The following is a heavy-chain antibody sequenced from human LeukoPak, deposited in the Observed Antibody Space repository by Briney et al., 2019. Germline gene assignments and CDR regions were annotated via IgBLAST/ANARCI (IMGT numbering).Heavy chain of an antibody. CDR3: ARVAAGSSSWYYFDY. CDR1: GDSISSFY. J-gene: IGHJ4*02. Sequence: SETLSLTCTVSGDSISSFYWSWIRQPPGKGLEWIGRIYTSGSTNYNPSPKSRVTMSVDTSKNQFSLKLSSVTAADTAVYYCARVAAGSSSWYYFDYWGQGTLVTVSS. V-gene: IGHV4-4*07. CDR2: IYTSGST. D-gene: IGHD6-13*01.